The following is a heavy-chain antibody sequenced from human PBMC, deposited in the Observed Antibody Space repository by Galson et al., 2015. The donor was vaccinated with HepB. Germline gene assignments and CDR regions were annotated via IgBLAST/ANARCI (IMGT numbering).Heavy chain of an antibody. Sequence: TLSLTCSVSGGSISSGGYSWSWIRQPPGEGLEWIGNIYHSGNTYYNPSLKSRVTISVDRSKNQFSLKLSSVTAADTAVYYCARGHWGSGDAFGLWGRGTMVTVSS. J-gene: IGHJ3*01. CDR2: IYHSGNT. V-gene: IGHV4-30-2*01. CDR3: ARGHWGSGDAFGL. CDR1: GGSISSGGYS. D-gene: IGHD7-27*01.